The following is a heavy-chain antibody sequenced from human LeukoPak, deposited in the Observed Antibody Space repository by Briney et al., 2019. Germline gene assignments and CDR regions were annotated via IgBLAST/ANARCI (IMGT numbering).Heavy chain of an antibody. Sequence: SETLSLTCAVYGGSFSGYYWSWIRQPPWKGLEWIGEINHSGSTNYNPSLKSRVTISVDKSKNQFSLKLSSVTAADTAVYYCAREAMVRGVITYNWYFDLWGRGTLVTVSS. CDR1: GGSFSGYY. V-gene: IGHV4-34*01. CDR3: AREAMVRGVITYNWYFDL. J-gene: IGHJ2*01. D-gene: IGHD3-10*01. CDR2: INHSGST.